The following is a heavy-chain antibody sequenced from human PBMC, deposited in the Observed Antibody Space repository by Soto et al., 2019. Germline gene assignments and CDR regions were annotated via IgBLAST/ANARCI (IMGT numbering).Heavy chain of an antibody. CDR2: INPTSGGT. Sequence: QVQLVQSGAEVKKPGASVKVSCKTSGYTFAAYYIHWIRQAPGQGLEWMGWINPTSGGTVYAQNLQDRVTMTRDTSISTAYMELRRLNSDDTAVYYCARDPDYGHYWGYFFDSWGQGTPVTVSS. D-gene: IGHD4-17*01. CDR3: ARDPDYGHYWGYFFDS. J-gene: IGHJ4*02. CDR1: GYTFAAYY. V-gene: IGHV1-2*02.